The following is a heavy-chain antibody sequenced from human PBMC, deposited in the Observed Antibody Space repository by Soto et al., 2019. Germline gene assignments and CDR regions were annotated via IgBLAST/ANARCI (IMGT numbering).Heavy chain of an antibody. V-gene: IGHV3-33*01. CDR1: GFTFSSHG. CDR3: ARDRSLSGWYLDH. D-gene: IGHD6-19*01. Sequence: GGSLRLSCAASGFTFSSHGMHWVRQAPGKGLEWVAVIWYDGGSKYYADSVKGRFTISRDNSKNTLSLQMNSLRVEDTAVYYCARDRSLSGWYLDHWGQGTLVTVSS. CDR2: IWYDGGSK. J-gene: IGHJ4*02.